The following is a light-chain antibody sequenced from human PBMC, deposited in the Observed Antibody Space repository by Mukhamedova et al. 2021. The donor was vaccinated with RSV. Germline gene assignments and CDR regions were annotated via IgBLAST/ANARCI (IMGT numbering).Light chain of an antibody. CDR3: HQTYNFPRT. J-gene: IGKJ1*01. V-gene: IGKV1-39*01. CDR2: ATS. Sequence: WYQRRVHGKAPKLLVFATSSLKSGVPSRFSGSGSGTEFSLTITSLQPEDFATYYCHQTYNFPRTFGQGTKVEV.